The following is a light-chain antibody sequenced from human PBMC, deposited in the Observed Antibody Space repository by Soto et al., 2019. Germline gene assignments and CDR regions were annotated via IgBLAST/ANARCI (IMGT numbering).Light chain of an antibody. CDR2: DVS. V-gene: IGLV2-14*01. CDR3: SSDTSSPL. J-gene: IGLJ2*01. Sequence: QSALTQPASVSGSPGQSITISCTGTSIEFGLYNYVSWYQQHPGEAPKLIIYDVSNRPSGVSNRFSGSKSGNTASLTISGLQAEDEADYYCSSDTSSPLFGGGTKLTVL. CDR1: SIEFGLYNY.